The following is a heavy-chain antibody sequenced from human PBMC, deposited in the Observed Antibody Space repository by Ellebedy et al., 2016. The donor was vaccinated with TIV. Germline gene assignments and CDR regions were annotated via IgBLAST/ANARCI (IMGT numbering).Heavy chain of an antibody. CDR3: ATTAGYRDF. V-gene: IGHV3-48*02. CDR2: ITSSSRTK. CDR1: GVTFNSYS. D-gene: IGHD2-15*01. J-gene: IGHJ4*02. Sequence: GESLKISCAASGVTFNSYSMNWVRQTPGKGLEWIAYITSSSRTKYYADSVKGRFTISRDNANNSLYLQMNSLRDEDSAVYYCATTAGYRDFWGQGTLVTVSS.